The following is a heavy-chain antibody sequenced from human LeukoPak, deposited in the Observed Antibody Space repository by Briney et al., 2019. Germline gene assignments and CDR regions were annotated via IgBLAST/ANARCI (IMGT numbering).Heavy chain of an antibody. Sequence: PSETLSLTCTVSGDSISSYYWSWIRQPPGKGLEWIGYIYYTGSTKYNPSLKSRVTISLDTSKKQFSLKLTSVTAADTAVYSCARTRRGYTYGFRSRELLKAFDNWGQGTVVTVSS. J-gene: IGHJ3*02. D-gene: IGHD5-18*01. CDR2: IYYTGST. CDR1: GDSISSYY. V-gene: IGHV4-59*01. CDR3: ARTRRGYTYGFRSRELLKAFDN.